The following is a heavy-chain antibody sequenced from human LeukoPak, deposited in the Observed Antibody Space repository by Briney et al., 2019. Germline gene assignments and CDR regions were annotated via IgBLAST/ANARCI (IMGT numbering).Heavy chain of an antibody. CDR1: GYTFTGYY. J-gene: IGHJ4*02. CDR3: ARGGYSYGFVVDY. Sequence: GASVKVSCKASGYTFTGYYMHWVRQAPGQGPEWMGRINPNSGGTNYAQKFQGRVTMTRDTSISTAYMELSRLRSDDTAVYYCARGGYSYGFVVDYWGQGTLVTVSS. V-gene: IGHV1-2*06. D-gene: IGHD5-18*01. CDR2: INPNSGGT.